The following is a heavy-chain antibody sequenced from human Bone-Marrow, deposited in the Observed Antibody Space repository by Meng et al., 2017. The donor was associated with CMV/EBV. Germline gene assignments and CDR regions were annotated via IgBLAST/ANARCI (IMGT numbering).Heavy chain of an antibody. CDR3: ASSPSSSSPSDY. CDR2: IYYSGST. Sequence: SETLSLTCTVSGGSISSYYWSWIRQPPGKGLEWIGYIYYSGSTNYNPSLKSRVTISVDTSKNQFSLKLSSVTAADTAVYYCASSPSSSSPSDYWGQGTLVTVSS. J-gene: IGHJ4*02. V-gene: IGHV4-59*08. D-gene: IGHD6-13*01. CDR1: GGSISSYY.